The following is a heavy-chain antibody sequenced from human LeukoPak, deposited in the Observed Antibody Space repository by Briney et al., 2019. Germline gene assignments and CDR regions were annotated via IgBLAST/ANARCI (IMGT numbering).Heavy chain of an antibody. CDR3: AKDLTPTPLRFLEWYPFDY. CDR2: ISYDGSNK. Sequence: PGGSLRLSCAASRFTFSSYGMHWVRQAPGKGLEWVAVISYDGSNKYYADSVKGRFTISRDNSKNTLYLQMNSLRAEDTAVYYCAKDLTPTPLRFLEWYPFDYWGQGTLVTVSS. J-gene: IGHJ4*02. D-gene: IGHD3-3*01. V-gene: IGHV3-30*18. CDR1: RFTFSSYG.